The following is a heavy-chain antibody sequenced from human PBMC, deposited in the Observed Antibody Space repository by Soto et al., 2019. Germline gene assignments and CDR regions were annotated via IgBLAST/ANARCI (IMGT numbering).Heavy chain of an antibody. J-gene: IGHJ5*02. CDR1: GGSISSGGYS. CDR3: ATSNWFDP. Sequence: PSETLSLTCAVSGGSISSGGYSWSWIRQPPGKGLEWIGYIYHSGSTYYNPSLKSRVTISVDTSKNQFPLKLSSVTAADTAVYYCATSNWFDPWGQGTLVTVSS. CDR2: IYHSGST. V-gene: IGHV4-30-2*03.